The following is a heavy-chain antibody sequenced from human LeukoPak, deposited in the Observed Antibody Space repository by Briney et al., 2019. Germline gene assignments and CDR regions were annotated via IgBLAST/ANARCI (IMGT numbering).Heavy chain of an antibody. CDR3: ARNGITMVRGVTYYFDY. D-gene: IGHD3-10*01. CDR2: INHSGST. CDR1: GGSFSGYY. V-gene: IGHV4-34*01. J-gene: IGHJ4*02. Sequence: PSETLSLTCAVYGGSFSGYYWSWIRQPPGKGLEWIGEINHSGSTYYNPSLKSRVTISVDTSKNQFSLKLSSVTAADTAVYYCARNGITMVRGVTYYFDYWGQGTLVTVSS.